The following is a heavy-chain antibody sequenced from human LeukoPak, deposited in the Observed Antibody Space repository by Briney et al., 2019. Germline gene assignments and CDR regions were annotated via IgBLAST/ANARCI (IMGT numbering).Heavy chain of an antibody. Sequence: VASVKVSCKASGYTFTSYAMHWVRQAPGQRLEWMGWINAGNGNTKYSQEFQGRVTITRDTSASTAYVELSSLRSEDMAVYYCARVALYSSSYDYWGQGTLVTVSS. CDR2: INAGNGNT. CDR1: GYTFTSYA. CDR3: ARVALYSSSYDY. J-gene: IGHJ4*02. D-gene: IGHD6-13*01. V-gene: IGHV1-3*03.